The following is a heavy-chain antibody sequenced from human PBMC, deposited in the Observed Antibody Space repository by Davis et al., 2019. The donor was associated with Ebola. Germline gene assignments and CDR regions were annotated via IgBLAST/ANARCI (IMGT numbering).Heavy chain of an antibody. D-gene: IGHD6-13*01. V-gene: IGHV4-34*01. J-gene: IGHJ6*02. CDR1: GGSFSGYY. Sequence: SETLSLTCAVYGGSFSGYYWSWIRQPPGKGLEWIGEINHSGSTNYNPSLKSRVTIPLDTSKNQFSLKLSSVTAADTAVYYCARGPRSWYDYGMDVWGQGTTVTVSS. CDR3: ARGPRSWYDYGMDV. CDR2: INHSGST.